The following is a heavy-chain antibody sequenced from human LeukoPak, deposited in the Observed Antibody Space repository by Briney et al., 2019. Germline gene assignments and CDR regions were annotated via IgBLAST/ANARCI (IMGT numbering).Heavy chain of an antibody. V-gene: IGHV1-18*01. D-gene: IGHD1-26*01. J-gene: IGHJ4*02. CDR2: VSPFNGNT. CDR3: ARRGGSYSHPDF. Sequence: ASVKVSCKASGYTFSSYGIIWVRQAPGQGLQWMGWVSPFNGNTDYAPKLQGRVTMTTDTSTTTAYMELRSLPSDDTAVYYCARRGGSYSHPDFWGQGTLVTVSS. CDR1: GYTFSSYG.